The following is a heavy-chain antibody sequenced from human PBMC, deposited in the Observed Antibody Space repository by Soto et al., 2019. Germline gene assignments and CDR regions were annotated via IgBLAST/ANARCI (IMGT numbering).Heavy chain of an antibody. Sequence: QVQLQQSGPGLVKPSQTLSLTCAISGDSVSTNSATWAWIRQSPSRGLEWLGRTYCRSKWYNDYAVSVKGRITINPDTSNNQFSLQLNSVTPDDTAVYYCARLVGNSWLDSWGQGTLVTVSS. CDR3: ARLVGNSWLDS. CDR1: GDSVSTNSAT. J-gene: IGHJ5*01. V-gene: IGHV6-1*01. D-gene: IGHD2-2*01. CDR2: TYCRSKWYN.